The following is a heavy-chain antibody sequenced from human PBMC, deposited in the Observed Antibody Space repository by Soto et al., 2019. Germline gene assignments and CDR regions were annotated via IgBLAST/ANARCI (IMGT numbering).Heavy chain of an antibody. V-gene: IGHV1-46*01. Sequence: GASVKVSCKASGYTFTSYYMHWVRQAPGQGLEWMGIINPSGGSTSYAQKFQGRVTMTRDTSTSTVYMELSSLRSEDTAVYYCARDRESTIFGVVIKYYYYYYGMDVWGQGTTVTVSS. CDR1: GYTFTSYY. CDR3: ARDRESTIFGVVIKYYYYYYGMDV. J-gene: IGHJ6*02. D-gene: IGHD3-3*01. CDR2: INPSGGST.